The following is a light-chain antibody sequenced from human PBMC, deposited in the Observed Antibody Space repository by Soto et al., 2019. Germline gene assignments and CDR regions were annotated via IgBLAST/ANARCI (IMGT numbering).Light chain of an antibody. V-gene: IGKV3D-20*02. Sequence: EIVLTQSPGTLSLSPGERATLSCRASQSISSSNLAWYQQKPGRAPRLLLYGASNRAAGIPDGFSGSGSGTDFTLTISSLEPEDFAVYYCQQRSNWPPGVTFGPGTKVDIK. CDR2: GAS. CDR3: QQRSNWPPGVT. J-gene: IGKJ3*01. CDR1: QSISSSN.